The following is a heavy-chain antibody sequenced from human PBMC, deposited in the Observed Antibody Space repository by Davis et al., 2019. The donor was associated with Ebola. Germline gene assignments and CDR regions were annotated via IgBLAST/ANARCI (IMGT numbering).Heavy chain of an antibody. D-gene: IGHD5-24*01. CDR3: AREKWPVPPQQRAEMDY. V-gene: IGHV4-30-2*01. CDR1: SGSISSGGYS. Sequence: PSETLSLTCAVSSGSISSGGYSWSWIRQPPGKGLEWIGYIYHSGSTYYNPSLKSRVTISVDRSKNQFSLKLNSVTAADTAVYYCAREKWPVPPQQRAEMDYWGQGTLVTVSS. J-gene: IGHJ4*02. CDR2: IYHSGST.